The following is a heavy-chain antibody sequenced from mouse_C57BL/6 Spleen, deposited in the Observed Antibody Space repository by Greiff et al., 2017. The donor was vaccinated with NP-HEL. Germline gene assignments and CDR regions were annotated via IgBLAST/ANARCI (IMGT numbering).Heavy chain of an antibody. J-gene: IGHJ4*01. CDR2: ISDGGSYT. D-gene: IGHD3-2*02. V-gene: IGHV5-4*03. CDR1: GFTFSSYA. CDR3: ARDPDSSGLYYYAMDY. Sequence: EVKLMESGGGLVKPGGSLKLSCAASGFTFSSYAMSWVRQTPEKRLEWVATISDGGSYTYYPDNVKGRFTISRDNAKNNLYLQMSHLKSEDTAMYYCARDPDSSGLYYYAMDYWGQRTSVTVSS.